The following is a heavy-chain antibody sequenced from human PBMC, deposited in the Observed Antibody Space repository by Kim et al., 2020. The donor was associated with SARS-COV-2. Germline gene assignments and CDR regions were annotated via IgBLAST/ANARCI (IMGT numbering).Heavy chain of an antibody. V-gene: IGHV3-53*04. CDR3: AREGYSSELDY. CDR1: GFTVSSNY. J-gene: IGHJ4*02. Sequence: GGSLRLSCAASGFTVSSNYMSWVRQAPGKGLEWVSVIYSGGSTYYAGSVKGRFTISRHNSKNTLYRQMNSLRAEDTAVYYCAREGYSSELDYWGQGTLVTVSS. D-gene: IGHD3-16*02. CDR2: IYSGGST.